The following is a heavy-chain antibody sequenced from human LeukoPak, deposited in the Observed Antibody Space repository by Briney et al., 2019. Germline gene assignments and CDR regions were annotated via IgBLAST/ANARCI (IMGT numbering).Heavy chain of an antibody. J-gene: IGHJ4*02. CDR1: GFTVSNFY. CDR3: TTVANGGDFDD. V-gene: IGHV3-15*01. CDR2: IKSKTDGGTT. Sequence: GGSLRLSCAASGFTVSNFYMSWVRQAPGKGLEWVGRIKSKTDGGTTDYAAPVKGRFRISRDDSKNTLYLQINSLETEDTAVYYCTTVANGGDFDDWGQGTLVTVSS. D-gene: IGHD3-16*01.